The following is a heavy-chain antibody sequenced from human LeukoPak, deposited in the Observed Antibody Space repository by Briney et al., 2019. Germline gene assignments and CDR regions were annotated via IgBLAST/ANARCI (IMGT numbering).Heavy chain of an antibody. CDR2: IDHTGTT. J-gene: IGHJ6*03. V-gene: IGHV4-59*01. Sequence: SETLSLTCSVSDDSTTIYYWTWIRQPPGKGLEWIGYIDHTGTTNYNPSLNSRVTISRDTSKNHFSLQLSSVTAADTAVYFCARGRVSSSTWHSTYYYYFYMDVWGKGTTVTVSS. CDR3: ARGRVSSSTWHSTYYYYFYMDV. CDR1: DDSTTIYY. D-gene: IGHD4-11*01.